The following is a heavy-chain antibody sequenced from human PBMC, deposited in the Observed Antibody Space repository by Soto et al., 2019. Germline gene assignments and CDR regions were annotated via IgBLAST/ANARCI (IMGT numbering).Heavy chain of an antibody. Sequence: TLSLTCSVSGDSISTVDYFWAWIRQPPGQALEYIGYIYKSATTYYNPSFEGRVAISLDTSKSHFSLNVASVTAADTAVYFCARGRYCLTGRCFPNWFDSWGQGTLVTVSS. D-gene: IGHD2-15*01. CDR3: ARGRYCLTGRCFPNWFDS. V-gene: IGHV4-30-4*01. J-gene: IGHJ5*01. CDR2: IYKSATT. CDR1: GDSISTVDYF.